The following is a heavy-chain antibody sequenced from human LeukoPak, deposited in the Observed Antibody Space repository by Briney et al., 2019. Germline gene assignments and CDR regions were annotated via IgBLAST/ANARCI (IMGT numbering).Heavy chain of an antibody. D-gene: IGHD3-22*01. CDR3: ARGDSSGYYRYYYHYMDV. CDR2: ISSNGGST. J-gene: IGHJ6*03. CDR1: GFTFSSYA. Sequence: GGSLRLSCAASGFTFSSYAMHWVRQAPGKGLEYVSAISSNGGSTYYANSVKGRFTISRDNSKNTLYLQMGSLRAEDMAVYYCARGDSSGYYRYYYHYMDVWGKGTTVTISS. V-gene: IGHV3-64*01.